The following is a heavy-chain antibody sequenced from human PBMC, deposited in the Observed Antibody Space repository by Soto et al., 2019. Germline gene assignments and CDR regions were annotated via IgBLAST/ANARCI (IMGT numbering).Heavy chain of an antibody. Sequence: SETLSLTCAVSGGSISSGGYSWSWIRQPPGKGLEWIGYIYHSGSTYYNPSLKSRVTISGDTSENQISLKLTSVTAADTAVYYCARQVVDVIVTGTGSFDYWGQGTLVTVSS. CDR2: IYHSGST. CDR3: ARQVVDVIVTGTGSFDY. V-gene: IGHV4-30-2*03. J-gene: IGHJ4*02. D-gene: IGHD3-10*01. CDR1: GGSISSGGYS.